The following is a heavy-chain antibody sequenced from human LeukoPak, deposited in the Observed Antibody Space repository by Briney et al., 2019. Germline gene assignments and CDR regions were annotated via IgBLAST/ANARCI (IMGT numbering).Heavy chain of an antibody. J-gene: IGHJ4*02. CDR2: MNPTSGKA. D-gene: IGHD2-2*01. CDR3: ARGSRYCSSDNCYHFDY. V-gene: IGHV1-8*01. Sequence: ASVKVSCKASGYTFTNYDVNWARQATGQGLEWVGWMNPTSGKAGYAQKFQGRVTLTSNNPIGTAYMEISSLRSEDTVVYYCARGSRYCSSDNCYHFDYWGQGTLVTGSS. CDR1: GYTFTNYD.